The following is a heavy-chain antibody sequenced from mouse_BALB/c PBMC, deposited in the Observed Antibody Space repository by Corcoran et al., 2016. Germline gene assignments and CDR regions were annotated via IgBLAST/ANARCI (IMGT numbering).Heavy chain of an antibody. V-gene: IGHV9-3-1*01. CDR1: GYTFTNYG. D-gene: IGHD2-5*01. CDR2: INTYTGEP. Sequence: QIQLVQSGPELKKPGETVKISCKASGYTFTNYGMNWVKQAPGKGLKWMGWINTYTGEPTYADDFKGRFAFSLETSASTAYLQINNLKNEDTATYFCARWSSNYVYFFDNWGQGTTLTVSS. J-gene: IGHJ2*01. CDR3: ARWSSNYVYFFDN.